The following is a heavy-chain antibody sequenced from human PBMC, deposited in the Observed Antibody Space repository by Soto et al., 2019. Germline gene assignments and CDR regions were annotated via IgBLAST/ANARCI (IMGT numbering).Heavy chain of an antibody. J-gene: IGHJ5*02. D-gene: IGHD2-2*01. CDR1: GDSISSSNW. V-gene: IGHV4-4*02. CDR2: IYVSGTT. CDR3: ARSGYCGTTTCFRPADR. Sequence: SETLSLTCAVSGDSISSSNWWSWVRQPPGKGLEWIGEIYVSGTTNYNPSLKSRVTISIDKSKNQFSLNVYSVTAADTAVYYCARSGYCGTTTCFRPADRWGQGTLVTVSS.